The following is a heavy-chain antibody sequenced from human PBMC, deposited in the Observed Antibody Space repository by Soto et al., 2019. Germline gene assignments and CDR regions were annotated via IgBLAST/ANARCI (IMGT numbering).Heavy chain of an antibody. J-gene: IGHJ4*02. CDR3: ARVIIRMAIQSIDS. CDR2: IYATGTT. Sequence: SETLSLTCTVSGASISGFYWSWIRKSAGKGLEWIGRIYATGTTDYNPSLKSRVMMSVDTSKKQFSLKLRSVTAADTAVYYCARVIIRMAIQSIDSWGPGSLVTVSS. V-gene: IGHV4-4*07. CDR1: GASISGFY. D-gene: IGHD2-15*01.